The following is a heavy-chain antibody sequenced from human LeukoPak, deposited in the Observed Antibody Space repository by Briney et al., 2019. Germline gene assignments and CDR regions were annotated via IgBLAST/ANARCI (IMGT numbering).Heavy chain of an antibody. D-gene: IGHD3-3*01. J-gene: IGHJ6*03. V-gene: IGHV4-4*07. CDR3: AREEWLSLYYMDV. CDR1: GGSISSYY. Sequence: PSETLSLTCTVPGGSISSYYWSWIRQPAGKGLEWIGRIYTSGSTNYNPSLKSRVTMSVDTSKNQFSLKLSSVTAADTAVYYCAREEWLSLYYMDVWGKGTTVTVSS. CDR2: IYTSGST.